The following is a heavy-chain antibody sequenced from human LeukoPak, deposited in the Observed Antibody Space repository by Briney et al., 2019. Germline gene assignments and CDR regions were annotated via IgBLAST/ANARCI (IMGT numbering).Heavy chain of an antibody. J-gene: IGHJ4*02. V-gene: IGHV3-30*02. CDR1: GSTFSNSW. CDR3: AGRGSYYGFLEY. CDR2: IRYDGNNK. D-gene: IGHD1-26*01. Sequence: PGGSLRLSCAGSGSTFSNSWMGWVRQAPGKGLEWVAFIRYDGNNKDYADSVKGRFTISRDNSKNTLYLQMNSLRAEDTAVYYCAGRGSYYGFLEYWGQGTLVTVSS.